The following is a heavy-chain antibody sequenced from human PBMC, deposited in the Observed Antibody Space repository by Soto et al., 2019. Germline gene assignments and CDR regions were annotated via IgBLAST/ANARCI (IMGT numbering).Heavy chain of an antibody. CDR1: GGTFSSYA. CDR3: ARAAVDTAMVYYYYGMDV. Sequence: QVQLVQSGAEVKKPGSSVKVSCKASGGTFSSYAISWVRQAPGQGLEWMGGIIPIFGTANYAQKFQGRVTITADESTSTAYMELSSLRSEDTAVYYCARAAVDTAMVYYYYGMDVWGQGTTVTVSS. J-gene: IGHJ6*02. V-gene: IGHV1-69*12. CDR2: IIPIFGTA. D-gene: IGHD5-18*01.